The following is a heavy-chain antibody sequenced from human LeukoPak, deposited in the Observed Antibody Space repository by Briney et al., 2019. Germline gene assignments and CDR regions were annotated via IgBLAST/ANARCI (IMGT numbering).Heavy chain of an antibody. CDR1: GGTFSSYA. J-gene: IGHJ6*02. CDR3: ARNSGREFVAYYYYYYGMDV. V-gene: IGHV1-2*02. D-gene: IGHD3-10*01. Sequence: ASVKVSCKASGGTFSSYAIGWVRQAPGQGLEWMGWINPNSGGTNYAQKFQGRVTMTRDTSISTAYMELSRLRSDDTAVYYCARNSGREFVAYYYYYYGMDVWGQGTTVTVSS. CDR2: INPNSGGT.